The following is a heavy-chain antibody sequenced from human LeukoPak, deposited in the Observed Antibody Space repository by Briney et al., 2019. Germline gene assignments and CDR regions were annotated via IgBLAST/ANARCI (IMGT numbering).Heavy chain of an antibody. D-gene: IGHD3-22*01. V-gene: IGHV4-39*01. J-gene: IGHJ4*02. Sequence: SETLSLTCTVPGGSISSSSYYWGWIRQPPGKGLEWIGSIYYSGSTYYNPSLKSRVTISVDTSKNQFSLKLSSVTAADTAVYYCARLYYYDSSGYYYSYWGQGTLVTVSS. CDR1: GGSISSSSYY. CDR3: ARLYYYDSSGYYYSY. CDR2: IYYSGST.